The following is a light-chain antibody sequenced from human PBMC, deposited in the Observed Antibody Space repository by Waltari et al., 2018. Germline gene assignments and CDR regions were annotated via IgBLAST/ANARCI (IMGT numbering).Light chain of an antibody. V-gene: IGLV1-40*01. Sequence: QSVLTQPPSVSGAPGLRVTISCTGSSSNIGAGYDVPWYQHLPGTAPKLLMYGTNNRPSGVPDRFSGSKSGTSASLAITGLQVDDEADYYCQSYDTSLSVVFGGGTKLTVL. J-gene: IGLJ2*01. CDR2: GTN. CDR3: QSYDTSLSVV. CDR1: SSNIGAGYD.